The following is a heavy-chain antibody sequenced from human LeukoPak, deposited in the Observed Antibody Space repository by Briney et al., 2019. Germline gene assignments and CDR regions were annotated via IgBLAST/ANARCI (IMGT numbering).Heavy chain of an antibody. CDR3: ARGAVAGMERFDY. CDR2: IIPILGMA. V-gene: IGHV1-69*02. D-gene: IGHD6-19*01. Sequence: SVKVSCKASGGTFSSYTISWVRQAPGQGLEWMGRIIPILGMANYAQKFQGRVTITADKSTSTAYMELSSLRSEDTAVYYCARGAVAGMERFDYWGQGTLVTVSS. J-gene: IGHJ4*02. CDR1: GGTFSSYT.